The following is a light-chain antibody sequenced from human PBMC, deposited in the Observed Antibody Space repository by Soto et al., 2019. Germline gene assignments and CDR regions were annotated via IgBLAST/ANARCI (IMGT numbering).Light chain of an antibody. J-gene: IGKJ4*01. CDR1: QSVNTY. V-gene: IGKV3-11*01. CDR2: DAS. CDR3: QQRDNWPLT. Sequence: EIVLTQSPATLSLSPGERAILSCRASQSVNTYLAWYQQKPGQSPRLLIYDASSRATGIPARFSGSGSGTDFTLTISSLEPEDFEVYFCQQRDNWPLTLGGGTKVDIK.